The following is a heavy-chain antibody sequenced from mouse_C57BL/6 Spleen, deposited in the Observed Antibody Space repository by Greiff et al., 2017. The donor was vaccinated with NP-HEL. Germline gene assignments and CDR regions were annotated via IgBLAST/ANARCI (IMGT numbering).Heavy chain of an antibody. Sequence: EVKLVESGAELVKPGASVKLSCTASGFNFKDYYMHWVKQRTEQGLEWIGRIDPEDGETKYAPKFQGKATITADTSSNTAYLQLSSLTSEDTAVYYCASPDYYSNYEGGYYAMDYWGQGTSVTVSS. CDR1: GFNFKDYY. J-gene: IGHJ4*01. CDR2: IDPEDGET. D-gene: IGHD2-5*01. CDR3: ASPDYYSNYEGGYYAMDY. V-gene: IGHV14-2*01.